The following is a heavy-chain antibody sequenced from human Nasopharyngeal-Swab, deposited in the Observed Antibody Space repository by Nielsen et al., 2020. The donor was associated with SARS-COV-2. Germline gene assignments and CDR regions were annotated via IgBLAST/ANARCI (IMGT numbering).Heavy chain of an antibody. Sequence: SETLSLTCTVSGGSISSGGYYWSWIRQHPGKGLEWIGYIYYSGSTYYNPSLKSRVTISVDTSKNQFSLKLSSVTAADTAVHYCARTYYDSSGIKDAFDIWGQGTMVTVSS. V-gene: IGHV4-31*03. J-gene: IGHJ3*02. CDR1: GGSISSGGYY. CDR2: IYYSGST. CDR3: ARTYYDSSGIKDAFDI. D-gene: IGHD3-22*01.